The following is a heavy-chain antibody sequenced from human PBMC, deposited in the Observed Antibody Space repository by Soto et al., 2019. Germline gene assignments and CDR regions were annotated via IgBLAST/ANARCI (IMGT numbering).Heavy chain of an antibody. CDR2: ISGSGIST. V-gene: IGHV3-23*01. Sequence: EVQLLESGGGLVQPGGSLRLSCAASGFTFSSYAMSWVRQAPGKGLEWVSGISGSGISTYYADSVKGRFTISRANSKNTLYLQMNSLRAEDTAAYYCAKEVGYSSGWSEFDYWGQGALVTVSS. J-gene: IGHJ4*02. CDR3: AKEVGYSSGWSEFDY. D-gene: IGHD6-19*01. CDR1: GFTFSSYA.